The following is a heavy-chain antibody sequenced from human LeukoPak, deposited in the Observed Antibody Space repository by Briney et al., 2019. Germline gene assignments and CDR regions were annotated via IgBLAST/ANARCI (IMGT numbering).Heavy chain of an antibody. CDR3: ATVAVIRGVTYFDY. Sequence: SETLSLTCTVSGGSISSYYWSWIRQPPGKGLEWIAYLFYSGSTDYNPSLESRVTISEDTSKNQFSLKLRSVTAADTAVYYCATVAVIRGVTYFDYWGQGTLVTVSS. V-gene: IGHV4-59*01. CDR2: LFYSGST. D-gene: IGHD3-10*01. CDR1: GGSISSYY. J-gene: IGHJ4*02.